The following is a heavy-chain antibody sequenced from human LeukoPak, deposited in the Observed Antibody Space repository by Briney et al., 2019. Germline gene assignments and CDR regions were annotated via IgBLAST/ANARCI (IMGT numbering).Heavy chain of an antibody. D-gene: IGHD3-3*01. Sequence: RGESLKISCKGSGYSFTSYWIGWVRQMPGKGLEWMGIIYPGDSDTRCSPSFQGQVTISADKSISTAYLQWSSLKASDTAMYYCASPIHYDFWSGYYTAVYWGQGTLVTVSS. CDR2: IYPGDSDT. CDR3: ASPIHYDFWSGYYTAVY. J-gene: IGHJ4*02. CDR1: GYSFTSYW. V-gene: IGHV5-51*01.